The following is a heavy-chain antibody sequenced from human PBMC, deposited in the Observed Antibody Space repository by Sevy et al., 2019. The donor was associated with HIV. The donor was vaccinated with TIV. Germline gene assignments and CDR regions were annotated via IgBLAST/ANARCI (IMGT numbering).Heavy chain of an antibody. D-gene: IGHD3-22*01. Sequence: GGSLRLSCAASEFPFSDFGMHWVRQAPGKGLEWVAVISNDGSNKYYADSVKGRFTISRDNSKNTLYLQMNSLRVEDTAVYFCARGGDFNDRSAKRDFDYWGQGTLVTVSS. CDR2: ISNDGSNK. CDR3: ARGGDFNDRSAKRDFDY. CDR1: EFPFSDFG. V-gene: IGHV3-30*03. J-gene: IGHJ4*02.